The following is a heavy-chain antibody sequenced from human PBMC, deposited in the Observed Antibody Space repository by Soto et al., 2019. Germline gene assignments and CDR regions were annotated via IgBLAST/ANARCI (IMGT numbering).Heavy chain of an antibody. CDR3: AKETLLWFGELPVDWFDP. CDR2: IWYDGSNK. CDR1: GFTFSSYG. V-gene: IGHV3-33*06. D-gene: IGHD3-10*01. J-gene: IGHJ5*02. Sequence: PGGSLRLSCAASGFTFSSYGMHWVRQAPGKGLEWVAVIWYDGSNKYYADSVKGRFTISRDNSKNTLYLQMNSLRAEDTAVYYCAKETLLWFGELPVDWFDPWGQGTLVTVSS.